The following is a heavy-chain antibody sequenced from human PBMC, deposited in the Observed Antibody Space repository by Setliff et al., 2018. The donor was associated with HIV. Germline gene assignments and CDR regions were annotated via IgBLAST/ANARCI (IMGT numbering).Heavy chain of an antibody. CDR1: GFTFDSYS. V-gene: IGHV3-48*01. J-gene: IGHJ4*02. CDR3: ASHFGYCSSTSCEGY. Sequence: GGSLRLSCATSGFTFDSYSIIWVRQAPGKGLEWVSYISGLGGGTIYYADSVRGRFTISRDDAEKSLYLQMNSLRAEDTAVYYCASHFGYCSSTSCEGYWGQGALVTVSS. CDR2: ISGLGGGTI. D-gene: IGHD2-2*01.